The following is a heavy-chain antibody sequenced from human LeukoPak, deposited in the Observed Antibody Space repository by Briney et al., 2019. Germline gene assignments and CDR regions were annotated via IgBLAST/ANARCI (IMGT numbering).Heavy chain of an antibody. J-gene: IGHJ5*02. D-gene: IGHD1-7*01. CDR3: ARLDGTTLYWFDP. Sequence: GGSLRLSCAASGFTFSSYSMNWVRQAPGKGLEWVSSISSSSYIYYADSVKGRFTISRDNAKNSLYLQMNSLRAEDTAVYYCARLDGTTLYWFDPWGQGTLVTVSS. V-gene: IGHV3-21*01. CDR1: GFTFSSYS. CDR2: ISSSSYI.